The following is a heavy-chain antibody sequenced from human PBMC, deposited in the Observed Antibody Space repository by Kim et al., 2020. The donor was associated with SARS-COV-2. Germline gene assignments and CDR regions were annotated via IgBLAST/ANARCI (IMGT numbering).Heavy chain of an antibody. V-gene: IGHV1-46*01. Sequence: QKCQGRVTMTRDTSTSTVYMELSSLRSEDTAVYYCARETATVYYYYGMDVWGQGTTVTVSS. D-gene: IGHD5-18*01. CDR3: ARETATVYYYYGMDV. J-gene: IGHJ6*02.